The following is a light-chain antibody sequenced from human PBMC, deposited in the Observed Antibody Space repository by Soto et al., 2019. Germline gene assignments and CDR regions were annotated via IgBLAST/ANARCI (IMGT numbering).Light chain of an antibody. V-gene: IGKV1-9*01. CDR1: QGISSY. Sequence: DIQLTQSPSFLSASVGDRVTITCRASQGISSYLAWYQQKPGKAPKFLIYAASTLRGGVPSRFSGSGSGTNFTPAIRSLPARDLATNSCKGLKDYPLTFGQGTRLDIK. J-gene: IGKJ5*01. CDR3: KGLKDYPLT. CDR2: AAS.